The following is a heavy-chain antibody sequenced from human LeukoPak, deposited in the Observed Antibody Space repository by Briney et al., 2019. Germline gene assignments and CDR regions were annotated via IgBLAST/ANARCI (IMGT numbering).Heavy chain of an antibody. Sequence: PGRSLRLSCAASGFTFSSYAMHWVRQAPGKGLEWVAVISYDGSNKYYADSVKGRFTISRDNSKNTLYLQMNSLRAEGTAVYYCARHLTSSGWPYYFDYWGQGTLVTVSS. CDR1: GFTFSSYA. V-gene: IGHV3-30*01. J-gene: IGHJ4*02. CDR3: ARHLTSSGWPYYFDY. CDR2: ISYDGSNK. D-gene: IGHD6-19*01.